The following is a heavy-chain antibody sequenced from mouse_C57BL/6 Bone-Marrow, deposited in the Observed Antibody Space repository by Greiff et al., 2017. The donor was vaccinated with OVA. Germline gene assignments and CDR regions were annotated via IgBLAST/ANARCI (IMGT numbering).Heavy chain of an antibody. V-gene: IGHV5-6*01. CDR2: ISSGGSYT. J-gene: IGHJ3*01. Sequence: EVQLVESGGDLVKPGGSLKLSCAASGFTFSSYGMSWVRPTPDKRLEWVATISSGGSYTYYPDSVKGRFTISRDNAKNTLYLQMSSLKSEDTAMYYCARQGSSYDGPWFAYWGQGTLVTVSA. CDR3: ARQGSSYDGPWFAY. D-gene: IGHD2-3*01. CDR1: GFTFSSYG.